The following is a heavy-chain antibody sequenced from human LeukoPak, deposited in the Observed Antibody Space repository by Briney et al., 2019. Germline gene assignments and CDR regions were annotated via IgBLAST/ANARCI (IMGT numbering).Heavy chain of an antibody. CDR3: ARGTTVTNRGAFDI. D-gene: IGHD4-17*01. V-gene: IGHV4-31*03. CDR2: IYYRGST. Sequence: PSQTLSLTCTVSGGSISSGGYYWSWIRQHPGKGLEWIGYIYYRGSTYYNPSLKSRVTISVDTSKNQFSLKLSSVTAADTAVYYCARGTTVTNRGAFDIWGQGTMVTVSS. CDR1: GGSISSGGYY. J-gene: IGHJ3*02.